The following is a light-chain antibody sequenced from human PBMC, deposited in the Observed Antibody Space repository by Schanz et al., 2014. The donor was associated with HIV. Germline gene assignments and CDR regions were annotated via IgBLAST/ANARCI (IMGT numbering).Light chain of an antibody. J-gene: IGKJ4*01. Sequence: EVILTQSPATLSLSPGERATLSCRASQSVSSSYLAWYQQKPGQAPRLLIYGASSRATGIPDRFSGSGSGTDFTLTISRLEHEDVAVYYCKQYGSSPRLTFGGGTTVEIK. V-gene: IGKV3-20*01. CDR1: QSVSSSY. CDR3: KQYGSSPRLT. CDR2: GAS.